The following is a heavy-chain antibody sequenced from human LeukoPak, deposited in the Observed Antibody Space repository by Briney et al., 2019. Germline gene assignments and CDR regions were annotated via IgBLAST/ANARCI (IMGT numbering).Heavy chain of an antibody. CDR3: AKALAPRSPLYYFDS. J-gene: IGHJ4*02. V-gene: IGHV3-30*02. CDR2: IPFGGNNE. CDR1: GFTFINFA. Sequence: GGSLRLSCAASGFTFINFAMHWVRQAPGKGLEWVAFIPFGGNNEDYADSVKGRFTISRDNSKNTLYLQMSSLRTDDTAVYYCAKALAPRSPLYYFDSWGQGTLVTVSS. D-gene: IGHD3-10*01.